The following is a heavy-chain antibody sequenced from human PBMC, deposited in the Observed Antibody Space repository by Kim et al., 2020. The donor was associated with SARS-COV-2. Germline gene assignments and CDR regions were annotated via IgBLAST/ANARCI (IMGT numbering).Heavy chain of an antibody. V-gene: IGHV3-7*01. CDR1: EFTFSYYY. J-gene: IGHJ6*02. Sequence: GGSLRLSCATSEFTFSYYYMTWVRQAPGKGLEWVANINQDGGRKYYVDSVKGRFTISRDNAKNSLYLQMHSLRPEDTAVYYCARGGLGAFFGMDVWGQGTTVIVSS. D-gene: IGHD3-16*01. CDR2: INQDGGRK. CDR3: ARGGLGAFFGMDV.